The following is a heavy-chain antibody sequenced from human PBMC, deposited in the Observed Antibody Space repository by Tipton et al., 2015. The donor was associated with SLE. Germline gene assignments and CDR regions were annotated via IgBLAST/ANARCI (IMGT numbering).Heavy chain of an antibody. CDR2: IYYSGST. CDR1: GGSISSYY. CDR3: ARHGAGGVSYYYGMDV. Sequence: TLSLNCTVSGGSISSYYWSWIRQPPGKGLEWIGYIYYSGSTNYNPSLKSRVTISVDTSKNQFSLKLSSVTAADTAVYYCARHGAGGVSYYYGMDVWGQGTTVTVSS. V-gene: IGHV4-59*08. J-gene: IGHJ6*02. D-gene: IGHD3-16*01.